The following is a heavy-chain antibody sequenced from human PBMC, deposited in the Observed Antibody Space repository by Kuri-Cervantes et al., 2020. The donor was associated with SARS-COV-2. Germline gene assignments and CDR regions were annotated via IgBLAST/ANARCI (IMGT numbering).Heavy chain of an antibody. V-gene: IGHV1-69*04. J-gene: IGHJ6*02. D-gene: IGHD6-13*01. CDR3: AREYSSSWYARPDYYYGMDV. Sequence: SVKVSCKTSGGTFSSYAISWVRQAPGQGLEWMGRIIPILGIANYAQKFQGRVTITADKSTSTAYMELSSLRSEDTAVYYCAREYSSSWYARPDYYYGMDVWGQGTTVTVSS. CDR1: GGTFSSYA. CDR2: IIPILGIA.